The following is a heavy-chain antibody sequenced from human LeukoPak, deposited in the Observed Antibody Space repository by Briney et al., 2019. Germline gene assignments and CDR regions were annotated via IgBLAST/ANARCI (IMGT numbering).Heavy chain of an antibody. D-gene: IGHD3-22*01. J-gene: IGHJ6*02. Sequence: GGSLRLSCAASGFTFSSYWMNWARQAPGKGLEWVAVISYDGSNKYYADSVKGRFTISRDNSKNTLYLQMNSLRAEDTAVYYCARDLYYYDSSGYYFLGSTYYYYGMDVWGQGTTVTVSS. CDR3: ARDLYYYDSSGYYFLGSTYYYYGMDV. CDR1: GFTFSSYW. CDR2: ISYDGSNK. V-gene: IGHV3-30-3*01.